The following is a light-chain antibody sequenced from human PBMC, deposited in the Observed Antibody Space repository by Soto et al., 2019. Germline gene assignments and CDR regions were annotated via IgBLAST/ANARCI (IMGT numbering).Light chain of an antibody. V-gene: IGKV1-9*01. CDR3: QQLNSYPIT. CDR1: QGISRL. J-gene: IGKJ5*01. Sequence: IQLTQAPSSRSASAGDRVTITCRASQGISRLLAWYQQKPGKAPKLLIHAASTLQSGVPSRFSDSGSGTDFTLTISSLQPEDFATYYCQQLNSYPITFGQGTRREIK. CDR2: AAS.